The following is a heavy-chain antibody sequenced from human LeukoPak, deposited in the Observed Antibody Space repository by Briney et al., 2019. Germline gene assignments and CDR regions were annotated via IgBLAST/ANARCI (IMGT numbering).Heavy chain of an antibody. D-gene: IGHD3-22*01. CDR1: GYILTVLS. Sequence: ASVNVSCKVSGYILTVLSMHWVRQAPGKGLEWMGGFDPEDGETIYAQKFQGRVTMTEDTSTDTAYMELSSLRSEDTAVYYCATGGMDRDYYYDISGYYYWGQGTLVTVSS. J-gene: IGHJ4*02. CDR3: ATGGMDRDYYYDISGYYY. CDR2: FDPEDGET. V-gene: IGHV1-24*01.